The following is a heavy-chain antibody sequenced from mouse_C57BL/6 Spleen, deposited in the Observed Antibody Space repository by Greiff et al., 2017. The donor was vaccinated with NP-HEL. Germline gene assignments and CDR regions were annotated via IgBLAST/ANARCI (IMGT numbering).Heavy chain of an antibody. J-gene: IGHJ4*01. CDR3: ARHEYYSNYGDYAMDY. CDR1: GYTFTEYT. Sequence: QVQLKQSGAELVKPGASVKLSCKASGYTFTEYTIHWVKQRSGQGLEWIGWFYPGSGSIKYNEKFKDKATLTADKSSSTVYMELSRLTSEDSAVYFCARHEYYSNYGDYAMDYWGQGTSVTVSS. CDR2: FYPGSGSI. V-gene: IGHV1-62-2*01. D-gene: IGHD2-5*01.